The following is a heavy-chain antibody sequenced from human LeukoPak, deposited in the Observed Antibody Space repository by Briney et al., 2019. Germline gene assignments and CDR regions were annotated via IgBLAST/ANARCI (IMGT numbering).Heavy chain of an antibody. CDR3: ARERIAAAGTPYYFDY. CDR1: GGSFSGYY. D-gene: IGHD6-13*01. V-gene: IGHV4-34*01. J-gene: IGHJ4*02. Sequence: PSETLSLTCAVYGGSFSGYYWSWIRQPPGKGLEWIGEINHSGSTNYNPSLKSRVTISVDTSKNQFSLKLSSVTAADTAVYYCARERIAAAGTPYYFDYWGQGTLVTVSS. CDR2: INHSGST.